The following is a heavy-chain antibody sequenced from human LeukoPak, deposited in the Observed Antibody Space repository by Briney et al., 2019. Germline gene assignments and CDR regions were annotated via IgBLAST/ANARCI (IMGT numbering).Heavy chain of an antibody. J-gene: IGHJ4*02. CDR2: INPNSGGT. V-gene: IGHV1-2*02. CDR1: GYTFTGYY. D-gene: IGHD3-10*01. CDR3: ARLRYYGSGSYPLDY. Sequence: ASVKVSCKASGYTFTGYYMHWVRQAPGQGLEWMGWINPNSGGTNYAQKFQGRVTMTRDTSISTAYMELSRLRSDDTAVYYCARLRYYGSGSYPLDYWGQGTLVTVSP.